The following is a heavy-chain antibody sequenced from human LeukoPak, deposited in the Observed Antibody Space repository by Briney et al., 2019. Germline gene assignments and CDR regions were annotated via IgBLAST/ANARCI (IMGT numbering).Heavy chain of an antibody. CDR1: GFTFSTYA. CDR2: ILYDGSNQ. CDR3: AKGVDSGGTCYSSIDC. D-gene: IGHD2-15*01. V-gene: IGHV3-30-3*01. Sequence: GGSLRLSCAASGFTFSTYAMHWVRQAPGRGLEWVAVILYDGSNQYYADSVKGRFTISRDNSRNTLYLQMNSLKVEDTAVYYCAKGVDSGGTCYSSIDCWGQGTLVTISP. J-gene: IGHJ4*02.